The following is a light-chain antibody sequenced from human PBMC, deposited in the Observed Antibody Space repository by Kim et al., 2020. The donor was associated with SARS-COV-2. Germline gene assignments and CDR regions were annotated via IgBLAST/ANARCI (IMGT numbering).Light chain of an antibody. V-gene: IGLV3-19*01. CDR3: SSRDTTDDHIVV. J-gene: IGLJ2*01. CDR2: DNN. CDR1: Y. Sequence: YVSWYQQRPGQAPRLVILDNNRRPSGIPDRFSGSRSGDTGSLTITGAQAEDEADYYCSSRDTTDDHIVVFGGGTKVTVL.